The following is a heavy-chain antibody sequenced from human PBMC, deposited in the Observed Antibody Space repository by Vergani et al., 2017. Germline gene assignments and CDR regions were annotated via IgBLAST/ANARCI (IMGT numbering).Heavy chain of an antibody. J-gene: IGHJ4*02. CDR1: GFTFSSYA. V-gene: IGHV3-23*01. Sequence: EVQLLESGGGLVQPGGSLRLSCAASGFTFSSYAMSWVRQAPGKGLEWVSAISGSGGSTYYADSVKGRFTISRDNSKNTLYLQMNSLGAEDTAVYYCAKDRTPYGGNPRGDYWGQGTLVTVSS. CDR3: AKDRTPYGGNPRGDY. CDR2: ISGSGGST. D-gene: IGHD4-23*01.